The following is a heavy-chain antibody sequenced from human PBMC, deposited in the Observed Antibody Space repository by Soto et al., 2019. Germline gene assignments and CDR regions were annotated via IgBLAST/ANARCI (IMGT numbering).Heavy chain of an antibody. D-gene: IGHD4-17*01. V-gene: IGHV4-59*01. CDR1: GDSISNYY. J-gene: IGHJ3*02. Sequence: WETLSLTCTGSGDSISNYYWTWIRQPPGKGLEWIGYLYYTGNVDYNPSLKSRVTMSLDTSNNQFSLKLTSVTAADTAVYYCARVFTVTTYAFDIWGQGTMVTVSS. CDR3: ARVFTVTTYAFDI. CDR2: LYYTGNV.